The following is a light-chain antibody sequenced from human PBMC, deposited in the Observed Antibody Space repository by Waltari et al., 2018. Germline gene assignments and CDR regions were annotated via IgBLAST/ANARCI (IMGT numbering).Light chain of an antibody. CDR1: SGSIASHY. CDR3: QSYDSSNHGV. CDR2: EDN. V-gene: IGLV6-57*03. Sequence: NFMLTQPHSVSESPGKTVTISCTRSSGSIASHYVQWYQQRPGSAPTTVISEDNQRPSGVPDRFSGSIDSSSNSASLTISGLKTEDEADYYCQSYDSSNHGVFGGGTKLTVL. J-gene: IGLJ3*02.